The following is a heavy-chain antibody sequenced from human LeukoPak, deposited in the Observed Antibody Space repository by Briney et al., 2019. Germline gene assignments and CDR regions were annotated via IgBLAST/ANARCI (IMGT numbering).Heavy chain of an antibody. Sequence: PSETLSLTCAVYGGSFSGYYWSWIRQPPGKGLEWIGEINHSGSTNYNPSLKSRVTISVDTSKNLFSLKLSSVTAADTAVYYCAIRDGYNFVYDYWGQGTLVTVSS. D-gene: IGHD5-24*01. J-gene: IGHJ4*02. V-gene: IGHV4-34*01. CDR2: INHSGST. CDR3: AIRDGYNFVYDY. CDR1: GGSFSGYY.